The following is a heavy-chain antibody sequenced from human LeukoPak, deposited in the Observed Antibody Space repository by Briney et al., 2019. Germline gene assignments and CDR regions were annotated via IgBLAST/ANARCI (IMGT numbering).Heavy chain of an antibody. V-gene: IGHV1-24*01. CDR3: ATGSHFSNCFDC. CDR2: FDPEDGET. Sequence: ASVTVSCKVSGYTLTELSLHWVRQAPGKGLEWMGGFDPEDGETIYPQKFQGRVTMTEDTSTDTAYMELSSLRSEDTAVYYCATGSHFSNCFDCWGQGTLVTVSS. CDR1: GYTLTELS. J-gene: IGHJ4*02. D-gene: IGHD4-11*01.